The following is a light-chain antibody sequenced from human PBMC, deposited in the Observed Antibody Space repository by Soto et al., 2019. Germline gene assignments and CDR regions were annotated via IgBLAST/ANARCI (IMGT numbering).Light chain of an antibody. CDR2: RAS. J-gene: IGKJ5*01. CDR3: QPYGSSEII. V-gene: IGKV3-20*01. Sequence: EIVLTQSPGTLSLSLGERSTLSCMASQSVSSDYVAWYRQKPGQVPTVLIYRASTRATGITDRFSGSGSGTDFTITISRVEPEDFAVFYCQPYGSSEIIFGQGTRLEIK. CDR1: QSVSSDY.